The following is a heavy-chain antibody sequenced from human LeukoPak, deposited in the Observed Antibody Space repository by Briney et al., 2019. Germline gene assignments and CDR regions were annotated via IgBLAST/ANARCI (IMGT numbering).Heavy chain of an antibody. CDR3: TPDYYDSGCFGP. CDR1: GFKFSNAW. J-gene: IGHJ5*02. Sequence: PGGSLRLSCAASGFKFSNAWMSWVRQASGKGLEWVGRIKSKTDGGTKDYAARVKGRFTISRDDSKNTLYLQMTGVKTEYYAVYNCTPDYYDSGCFGPWGQGTLVTVSS. CDR2: IKSKTDGGTK. V-gene: IGHV3-15*01. D-gene: IGHD3-22*01.